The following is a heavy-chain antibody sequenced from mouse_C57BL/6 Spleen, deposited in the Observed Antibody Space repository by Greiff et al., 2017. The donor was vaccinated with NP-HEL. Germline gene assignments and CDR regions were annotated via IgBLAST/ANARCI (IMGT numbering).Heavy chain of an antibody. D-gene: IGHD3-1*01. J-gene: IGHJ3*01. CDR3: ARAGYVRFAY. V-gene: IGHV1-26*01. Sequence: VQLQQSGPELVKPGASVKISCKASGYTFTDYYMNWVKQSHGKSLEWIGDINPNNGGTSYNQKFKGKATLTVDTSSSTAYMELRGLTSEDSAVYYCARAGYVRFAYWGQGTLVTVSA. CDR2: INPNNGGT. CDR1: GYTFTDYY.